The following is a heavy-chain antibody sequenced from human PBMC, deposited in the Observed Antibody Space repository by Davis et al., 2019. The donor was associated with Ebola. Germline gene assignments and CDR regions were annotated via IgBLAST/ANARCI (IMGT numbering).Heavy chain of an antibody. D-gene: IGHD3-22*01. J-gene: IGHJ3*02. V-gene: IGHV1-2*06. Sequence: ASVKVSCKASGYTFTGYYMHWVRQAPGQGLEWMGRINPNSGGTNYAQKFQGRVTMTRDTSISTAYMELSRLRSDDTAVYYCAREVYYYDSSGYFLERDAFDIWGQGTMVTVSS. CDR2: INPNSGGT. CDR1: GYTFTGYY. CDR3: AREVYYYDSSGYFLERDAFDI.